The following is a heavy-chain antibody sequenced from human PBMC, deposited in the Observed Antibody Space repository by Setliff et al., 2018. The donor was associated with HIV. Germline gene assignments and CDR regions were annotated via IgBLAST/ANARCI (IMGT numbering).Heavy chain of an antibody. CDR3: ARDGRNVDRDIDY. J-gene: IGHJ4*02. Sequence: GGSLRLSCAASGFTFSNYWMDWVRQAPGEGLEWVGIIWYDGRHADYADSVKGRFTISRDNSKNTLYLQLDSLSADDTAVYYCARDGRNVDRDIDYWGQGTLVTVSS. V-gene: IGHV3-33*08. CDR2: IWYDGRHA. CDR1: GFTFSNYW. D-gene: IGHD1-26*01.